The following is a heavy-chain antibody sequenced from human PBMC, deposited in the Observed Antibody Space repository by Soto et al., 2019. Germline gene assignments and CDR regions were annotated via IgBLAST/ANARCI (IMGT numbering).Heavy chain of an antibody. CDR3: AHRRRDSGSYSFDY. V-gene: IGHV2-5*02. D-gene: IGHD3-10*01. Sequence: QITLKESGPTLVKPTQTLTLTCTFSGFSLTTSEVGVGWIRQPPGKALEWLALIYWDDDERYNPSLENRLIITNDTSKNQMVLSMTHMDTLDTATYSCAHRRRDSGSYSFDYWGQGTLVIVSS. CDR1: GFSLTTSEVG. CDR2: IYWDDDE. J-gene: IGHJ4*02.